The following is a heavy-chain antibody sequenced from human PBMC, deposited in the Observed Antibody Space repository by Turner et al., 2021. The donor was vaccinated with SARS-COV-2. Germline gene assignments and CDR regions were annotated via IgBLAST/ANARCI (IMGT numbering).Heavy chain of an antibody. CDR2: INYSGRT. D-gene: IGHD3-22*01. CDR3: ARHDSRITNIIVVPRNWFDP. Sequence: QLQLQESGPGLVKASETLSLTCTVSGASIGSSRTYWGWIRQPPGKGVEWIGSINYSGRTYYKTSLKSRVTISVDTSKNQISLKLSTVTAADTAKYYCARHDSRITNIIVVPRNWFDPWGQGTLVTVSS. V-gene: IGHV4-39*01. CDR1: GASIGSSRTY. J-gene: IGHJ5*02.